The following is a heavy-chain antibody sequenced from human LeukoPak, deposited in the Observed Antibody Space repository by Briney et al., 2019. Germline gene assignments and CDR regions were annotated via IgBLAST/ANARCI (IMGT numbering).Heavy chain of an antibody. J-gene: IGHJ4*02. CDR3: ARDDPDYDILTGYPYYFDY. V-gene: IGHV1-18*01. D-gene: IGHD3-9*01. CDR2: ISAYNGNT. Sequence: ASVKVSCTASGYTFTSYGISWVRQAPGQGLEWMGWISAYNGNTNYAQKLQGRVTMTTDTSTITAYMELRSLRSDDTAVYYCARDDPDYDILTGYPYYFDYWGQGTLVTVSS. CDR1: GYTFTSYG.